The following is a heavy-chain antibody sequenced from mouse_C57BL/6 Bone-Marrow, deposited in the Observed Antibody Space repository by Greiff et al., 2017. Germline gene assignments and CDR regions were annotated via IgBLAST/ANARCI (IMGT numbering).Heavy chain of an antibody. CDR1: GFTFSSYG. J-gene: IGHJ3*01. V-gene: IGHV5-6*02. D-gene: IGHD1-1*01. Sequence: EVKLEESGGDLVKPGGSLKLSCAASGFTFSSYGMSWVRQTPDKRLEWVATISSGGSYTYYPDSVKGRFTISRDNAKNTLYLQMSSLKSEDTAMYYCAILRSGFAYWGQGTLVTVSA. CDR2: ISSGGSYT. CDR3: AILRSGFAY.